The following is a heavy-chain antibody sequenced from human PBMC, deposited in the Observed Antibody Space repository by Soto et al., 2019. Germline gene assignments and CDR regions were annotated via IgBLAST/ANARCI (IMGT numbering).Heavy chain of an antibody. CDR2: INHSGST. J-gene: IGHJ5*02. V-gene: IGHV4-34*01. Sequence: SETLSLTCAVYGGSFSGYYWSWIRQPPGKGLEWIGEINHSGSTNYNPSLKSRVTISVDTSKNQFSLKLSSVTAADTAVYYCARGGYYYGSGSYNRSWFDPWGQGTLVTVSS. CDR1: GGSFSGYY. D-gene: IGHD3-10*01. CDR3: ARGGYYYGSGSYNRSWFDP.